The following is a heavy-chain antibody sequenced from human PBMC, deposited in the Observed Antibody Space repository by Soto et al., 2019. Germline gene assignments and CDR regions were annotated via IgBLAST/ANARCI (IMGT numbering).Heavy chain of an antibody. D-gene: IGHD1-26*01. CDR1: GFAFSNYE. CDR3: ARESFSAPPKFFDY. CDR2: ISLSGSTI. J-gene: IGHJ4*02. Sequence: GGSLRLSCAASGFAFSNYEMNWVRQAPGKGLEWVSYISLSGSTIYYADSVKGRFTISRDDAKDSLYLEMDSLRADDTAVYYCARESFSAPPKFFDYWGQGTLVTVSS. V-gene: IGHV3-48*03.